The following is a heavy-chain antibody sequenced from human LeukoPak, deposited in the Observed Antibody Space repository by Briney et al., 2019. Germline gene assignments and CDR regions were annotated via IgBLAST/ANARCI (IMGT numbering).Heavy chain of an antibody. Sequence: GESLKISCKGSGYSFTSYWIGWVRQMPGKGLEWMGIIYPGDSDTRYSPSFQGQVTISADKSISTAYLQWSSLKASDTAMCYCARFDGSGSFENYYYYYMDVWGKGTTVTVSS. J-gene: IGHJ6*03. CDR1: GYSFTSYW. CDR2: IYPGDSDT. CDR3: ARFDGSGSFENYYYYYMDV. V-gene: IGHV5-51*01. D-gene: IGHD3-10*01.